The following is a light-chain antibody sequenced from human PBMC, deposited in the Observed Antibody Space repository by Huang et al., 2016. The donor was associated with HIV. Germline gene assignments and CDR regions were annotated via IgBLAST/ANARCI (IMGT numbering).Light chain of an antibody. J-gene: IGKJ1*01. V-gene: IGKV3-20*01. CDR2: AAS. Sequence: EIVLTQSPGTLSLSPGERAALSCRASEGIRSYCVAWYQQKPGQAPRLLIYAASGRATGIPDRFSGSGSGTDFTLTISRLEPEDFAVYYCQHYGPTPSWTFGQGTKVEIK. CDR1: EGIRSYC. CDR3: QHYGPTPSWT.